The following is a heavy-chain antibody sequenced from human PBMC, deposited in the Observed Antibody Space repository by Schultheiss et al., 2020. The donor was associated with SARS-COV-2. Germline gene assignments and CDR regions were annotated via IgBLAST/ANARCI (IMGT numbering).Heavy chain of an antibody. CDR1: GGTFRSYA. D-gene: IGHD2-15*01. V-gene: IGHV1-69*05. CDR3: ASSVRGGSYY. CDR2: TIPVFGTT. Sequence: GGSLRLSCKASGGTFRSYAIIWVRQAPGQGLEWVGGTIPVFGTTNYAEKFQGRVTMTTDTSTSTAYMELRSLRSEDTAVYYCASSVRGGSYYWGQGTLVTVSS. J-gene: IGHJ4*02.